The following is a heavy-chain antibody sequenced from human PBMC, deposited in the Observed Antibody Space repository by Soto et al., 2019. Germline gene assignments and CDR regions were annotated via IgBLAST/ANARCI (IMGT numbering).Heavy chain of an antibody. V-gene: IGHV4-4*07. D-gene: IGHD6-19*01. CDR2: IYTSGST. CDR3: ARDHGIAVAARVYYYGMDV. J-gene: IGHJ6*02. Sequence: PSETLSLTCTVSGGSISSYYWIWIRQPAGKGLEWIGRIYTSGSTNYNPSLRSRVTMSVDTSKNQFSLKLSSVTAADTAVYYCARDHGIAVAARVYYYGMDVWGQGTTVTVSS. CDR1: GGSISSYY.